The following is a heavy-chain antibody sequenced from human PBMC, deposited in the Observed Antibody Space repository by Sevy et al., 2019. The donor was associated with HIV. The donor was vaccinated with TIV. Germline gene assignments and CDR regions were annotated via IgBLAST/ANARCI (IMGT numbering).Heavy chain of an antibody. Sequence: GASVKVSCKASGYTFTRYAINWVRQAPGQGLEWMGWINTNTGNPTYAQGFTGRFVFSLDTSVSTAYLQISSLKAEDTAVYYCAREGTYASGNYQAYYYAMDVWGQGTTVTVSS. CDR3: AREGTYASGNYQAYYYAMDV. V-gene: IGHV7-4-1*02. D-gene: IGHD3-10*01. J-gene: IGHJ6*02. CDR1: GYTFTRYA. CDR2: INTNTGNP.